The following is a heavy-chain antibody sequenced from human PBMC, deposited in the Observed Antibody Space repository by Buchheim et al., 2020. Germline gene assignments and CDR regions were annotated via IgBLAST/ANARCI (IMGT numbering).Heavy chain of an antibody. CDR1: GGSISSSSYY. Sequence: QLQLQESGPGLVKPSETLSLTCTVSGGSISSSSYYWGWIRQPPGKGLEWIGSIYYTGSTDHNPSLKSRVTIFVDTSQNQFSLKLSSVTATDTAVYYCARDAAPPPSTTGGRDVWGQGTT. V-gene: IGHV4-39*02. CDR3: ARDAAPPPSTTGGRDV. J-gene: IGHJ6*02. CDR2: IYYTGST. D-gene: IGHD1-26*01.